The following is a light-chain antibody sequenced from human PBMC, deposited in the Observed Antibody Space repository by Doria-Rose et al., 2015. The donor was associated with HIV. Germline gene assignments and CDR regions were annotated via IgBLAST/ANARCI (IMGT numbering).Light chain of an antibody. CDR2: DGS. J-gene: IGKJ1*01. Sequence: EIVMTQSPGTLSLSPGERATLSCRASQRLSSTYLAWYQQQPGQAPSLLIYDGSTRATGIPDRFSASGSGTDFTLTINRLEPEDFALYYCHQYGTSWTFGQGTKVEI. V-gene: IGKV3-20*01. CDR3: HQYGTSWT. CDR1: QRLSSTY.